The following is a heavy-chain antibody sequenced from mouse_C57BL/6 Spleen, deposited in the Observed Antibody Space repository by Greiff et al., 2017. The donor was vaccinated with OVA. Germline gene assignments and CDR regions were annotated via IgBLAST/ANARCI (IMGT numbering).Heavy chain of an antibody. CDR2: IHPNSGST. J-gene: IGHJ4*01. D-gene: IGHD2-3*01. CDR3: ARSRIYDGYFYYAMDY. CDR1: GYTFTSYW. Sequence: QVQLKQPGAELVKPGASVKLSCKASGYTFTSYWMHWVKQRPGQGLEWIGMIHPNSGSTNYNEKFKSKATLTVDKSSSTAYMQLSSLTSEDSAVYYCARSRIYDGYFYYAMDYWGQGTSVTVSS. V-gene: IGHV1-64*01.